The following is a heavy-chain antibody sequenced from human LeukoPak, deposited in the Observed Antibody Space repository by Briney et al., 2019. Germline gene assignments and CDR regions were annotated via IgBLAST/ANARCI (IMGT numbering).Heavy chain of an antibody. CDR2: IYYSGST. CDR3: ARHGGGGESYPRVFDY. V-gene: IGHV4-59*08. Sequence: SETLSLTCTVSGGSISAYYWSWIRQPPGKGLEWIGYIYYSGSTNYSPSLNSRVTISVDTSKNQFSLKLSSMTAADAAVYYCARHGGGGESYPRVFDYWGRGNLVTVSS. J-gene: IGHJ4*02. CDR1: GGSISAYY. D-gene: IGHD1-26*01.